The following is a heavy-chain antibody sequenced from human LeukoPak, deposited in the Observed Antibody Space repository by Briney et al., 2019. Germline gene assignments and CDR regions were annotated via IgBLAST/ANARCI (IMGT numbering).Heavy chain of an antibody. CDR3: ARAAAVTNSWYYFDY. CDR2: IRYGGST. V-gene: IGHV4-30-4*01. J-gene: IGHJ4*02. Sequence: SETLSLTCTVSGDSVSSGDNHWSWIRQPPGKGLERIGYIRYGGSTYYNPSLKSRVIISVDMSKNQFSLSLNSQSAADSAVYYCARAAAVTNSWYYFDYWGQGTLVTVSS. CDR1: GDSVSSGDNH. D-gene: IGHD6-13*01.